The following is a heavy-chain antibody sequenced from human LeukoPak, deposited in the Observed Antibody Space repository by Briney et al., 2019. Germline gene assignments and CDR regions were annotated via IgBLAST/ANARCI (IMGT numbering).Heavy chain of an antibody. CDR3: ARDSGGSYP. Sequence: PWGSLRLSCAASGFTFTIYWMSRVRQAPGKGLEWVANINQDGSEKYYVDSVKGRFIISRGNAKNSLYLQMNSLRAEDTAVYYCARDSGGSYPWGQGTLVTVSS. CDR1: GFTFTIYW. D-gene: IGHD1-26*01. CDR2: INQDGSEK. J-gene: IGHJ5*02. V-gene: IGHV3-7*01.